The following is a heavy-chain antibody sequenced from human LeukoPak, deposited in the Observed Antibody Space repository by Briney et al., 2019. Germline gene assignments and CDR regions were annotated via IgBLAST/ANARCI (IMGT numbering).Heavy chain of an antibody. CDR2: IWYDGSNK. Sequence: GGSLRLSCAASGFTFSSYGMHWVRQAPGKGLEWVAVIWYDGSNKYYADSVKGRFTISRDNSKNTLYLQMNSLRAEDTAVYYCAIKQWLVQGYYGMDVWGQGTTVTVSS. V-gene: IGHV3-30*02. J-gene: IGHJ6*02. CDR1: GFTFSSYG. D-gene: IGHD6-19*01. CDR3: AIKQWLVQGYYGMDV.